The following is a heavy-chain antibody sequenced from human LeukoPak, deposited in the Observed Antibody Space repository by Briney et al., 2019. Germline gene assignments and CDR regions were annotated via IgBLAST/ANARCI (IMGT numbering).Heavy chain of an antibody. D-gene: IGHD6-6*01. Sequence: GESLKISCKGSGYSFTSYWIAWVRQMPGKGLEWLGIIYPGDSDTRYSPSFQGQVTISADKSISTAYLQWSSLKASDTAMYYCARQKDSSSYDYWGQGTLVTVSS. CDR3: ARQKDSSSYDY. V-gene: IGHV5-51*01. CDR2: IYPGDSDT. CDR1: GYSFTSYW. J-gene: IGHJ4*02.